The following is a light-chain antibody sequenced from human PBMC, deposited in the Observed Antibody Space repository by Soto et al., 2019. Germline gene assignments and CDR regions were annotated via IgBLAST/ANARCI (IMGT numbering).Light chain of an antibody. CDR3: QQYNNWPRT. J-gene: IGKJ1*01. CDR1: QSVSSN. V-gene: IGKV3-15*01. CDR2: GAS. Sequence: EIVMTQSRATLSMSPGERATLSCRASQSVSSNLAWYQQKPGQAPRLLIYGASTRATGIPARFSGSGSGTEFTLTISSLQSEDFAVYYCQQYNNWPRTFGQGTKV.